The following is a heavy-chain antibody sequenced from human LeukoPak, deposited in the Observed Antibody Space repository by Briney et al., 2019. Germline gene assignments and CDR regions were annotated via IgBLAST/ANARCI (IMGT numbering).Heavy chain of an antibody. Sequence: PSETLSLTCTVSGASVSSSSYYWEWIRQPPGKGLEWVGSIFYSGSTSYNPSLKSRVTMSVDTSKNQFSLRLSSVTATDTAVYYCATRRSGSHPYYWGQGTLVTVSS. CDR3: ATRRSGSHPYY. CDR1: GASVSSSSYY. V-gene: IGHV4-39*01. J-gene: IGHJ4*02. D-gene: IGHD1-26*01. CDR2: IFYSGST.